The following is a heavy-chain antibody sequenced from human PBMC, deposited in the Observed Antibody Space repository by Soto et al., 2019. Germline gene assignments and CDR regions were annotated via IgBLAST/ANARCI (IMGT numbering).Heavy chain of an antibody. Sequence: QVQLQQWDAGLLKPSETLSLTCAVYGGSFSGYYWSWIRQPPGKGLEWIGEINHSGSTNYNPSLKSRVTISVDTSKNQFSLKLSSVTAADTAVYYCARGYGDYGDAFDIWGQGTMVTVSS. CDR2: INHSGST. CDR1: GGSFSGYY. D-gene: IGHD4-17*01. CDR3: ARGYGDYGDAFDI. J-gene: IGHJ3*02. V-gene: IGHV4-34*01.